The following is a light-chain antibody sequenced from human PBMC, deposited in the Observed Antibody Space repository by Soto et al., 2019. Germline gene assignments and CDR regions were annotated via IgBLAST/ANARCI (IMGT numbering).Light chain of an antibody. Sequence: QSVLAQPASVSGSPRQSITISCTGTSSDVGGYNSVSWYQHHPGKAPKLMIFDVSDRPSGVSSRFSGSKSGNTASLTISGLQAEDEADYYCSSYTTSSTPHYVFGPGTKVTVL. V-gene: IGLV2-14*03. CDR2: DVS. J-gene: IGLJ1*01. CDR3: SSYTTSSTPHYV. CDR1: SSDVGGYNS.